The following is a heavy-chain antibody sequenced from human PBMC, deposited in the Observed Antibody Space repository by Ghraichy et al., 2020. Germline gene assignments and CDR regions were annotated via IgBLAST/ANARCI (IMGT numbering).Heavy chain of an antibody. Sequence: GSLRLSCTVSGGSISSYYWSWIRQPPGKGLEWIGYIYYSGSTNYNPSLKSRVTISVDTSKNQFSLKLSSVTAADTAVYYCARDRTIFGVVTTDFYYYYGMDVWGQGTTVTVSS. D-gene: IGHD3-3*01. CDR1: GGSISSYY. V-gene: IGHV4-59*01. CDR3: ARDRTIFGVVTTDFYYYYGMDV. CDR2: IYYSGST. J-gene: IGHJ6*02.